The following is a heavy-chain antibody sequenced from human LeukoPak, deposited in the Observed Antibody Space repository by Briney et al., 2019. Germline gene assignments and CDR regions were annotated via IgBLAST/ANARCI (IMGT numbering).Heavy chain of an antibody. CDR1: GYTFTSYY. D-gene: IGHD2-2*01. CDR3: ARGIVVPAANYYYYYYMDV. Sequence: GASVKVSCKASGYTFTSYYMHWVRQAPGQGLEWMGIINPSGGSTSYAQKFQGRVTMTRDTSISTAYMELSRLRSDDTAVYYCARGIVVPAANYYYYYYMDVWGKGTTVTVSS. CDR2: INPSGGST. V-gene: IGHV1-46*01. J-gene: IGHJ6*03.